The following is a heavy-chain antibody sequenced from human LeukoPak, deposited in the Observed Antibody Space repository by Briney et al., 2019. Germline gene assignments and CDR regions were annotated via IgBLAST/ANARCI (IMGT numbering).Heavy chain of an antibody. CDR3: AKGRRGYDSSRYRIYCIDY. Sequence: GGSLRLSCAASGFTFSSYAMRWVRQAPAKGMEWVSAISGSGGSTYSADSARGRFTISRDNSKNTLYLQMHSLSAEDTAVYYCAKGRRGYDSSRYRIYCIDYWGQGTLVTVSS. J-gene: IGHJ4*02. CDR2: ISGSGGST. CDR1: GFTFSSYA. V-gene: IGHV3-23*01. D-gene: IGHD3-22*01.